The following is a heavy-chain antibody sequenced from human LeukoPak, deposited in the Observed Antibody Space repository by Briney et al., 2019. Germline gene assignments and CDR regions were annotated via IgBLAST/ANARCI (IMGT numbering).Heavy chain of an antibody. J-gene: IGHJ5*02. CDR3: AKGGDIAVLDR. CDR2: ISPSGDIT. D-gene: IGHD6-19*01. V-gene: IGHV3-23*01. CDR1: GFIFSNYA. Sequence: PGGSLRLSCAASGFIFSNYAMHWVRQAPGKGLEWVSGISPSGDITYYADSVMGRFSISRDNSKNTLYLQMNSLRPEDTAMYYCAKGGDIAVLDRWGQGTLVTVSS.